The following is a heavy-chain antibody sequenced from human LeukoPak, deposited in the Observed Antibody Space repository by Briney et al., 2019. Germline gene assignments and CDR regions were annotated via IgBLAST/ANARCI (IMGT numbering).Heavy chain of an antibody. V-gene: IGHV3-73*01. CDR1: GFTFSSFG. CDR2: IRSTANGYAT. CDR3: TGNYYGSGSFADFDY. D-gene: IGHD3-10*01. J-gene: IGHJ4*02. Sequence: GGTLRLSCAASGFTFSSFGMSWVRQASGKGLEWVGRIRSTANGYATAYAASVKGRFTISRDDSKNTAYLQMDSLKTEDTAVYYCTGNYYGSGSFADFDYWGQGTLVTVSS.